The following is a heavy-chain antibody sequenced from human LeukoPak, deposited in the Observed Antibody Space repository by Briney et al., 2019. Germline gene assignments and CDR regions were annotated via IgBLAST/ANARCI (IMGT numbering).Heavy chain of an antibody. D-gene: IGHD5-18*01. V-gene: IGHV4-34*01. J-gene: IGHJ4*02. CDR3: ARLRVRGYGYGPWEGPTWLDY. Sequence: SETLALTCGVHGGSFSGYYWTWIRQPPGKGLEWIGEINHSGSTNYNPSLKSRVTISVDTSKNQFSLRLSSVTAADTAVYYCARLRVRGYGYGPWEGPTWLDYWGQGTLVTVSS. CDR1: GGSFSGYY. CDR2: INHSGST.